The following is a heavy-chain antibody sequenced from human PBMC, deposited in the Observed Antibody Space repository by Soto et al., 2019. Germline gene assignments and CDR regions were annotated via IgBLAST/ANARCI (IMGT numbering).Heavy chain of an antibody. J-gene: IGHJ4*02. CDR3: ARVSPIIAVAPDY. V-gene: IGHV4-34*01. D-gene: IGHD6-19*01. CDR1: GGSFSGYY. Sequence: QVQLQQWGAGLLKPSETLSLTCAVYGGSFSGYYWSWIRQPPGKGLEWIGEINHSGSTNYNPSLKSRVTISVDTSKNQFSLELSSVTGADTAVYYCARVSPIIAVAPDYWGEGPLVTVSS. CDR2: INHSGST.